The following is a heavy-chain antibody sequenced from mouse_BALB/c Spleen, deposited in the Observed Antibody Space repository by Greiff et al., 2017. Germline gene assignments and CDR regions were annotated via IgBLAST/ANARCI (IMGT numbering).Heavy chain of an antibody. CDR3: ARSASSPWFAY. V-gene: IGHV3-2*02. D-gene: IGHD6-1*01. J-gene: IGHJ3*01. CDR1: GYSITSDYA. Sequence: ESGPGLVKPSQSLSLTCTVTGYSITSDYAWNWIRQFPGNKLEWMGYISYSGSTSYNPSLKSRISITRDTSKNQFFLQLNSVTTEDTATYYYARSASSPWFAYWGQGTLVTVSA. CDR2: ISYSGST.